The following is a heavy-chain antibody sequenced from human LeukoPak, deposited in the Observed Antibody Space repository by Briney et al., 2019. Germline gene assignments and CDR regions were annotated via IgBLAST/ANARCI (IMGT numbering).Heavy chain of an antibody. D-gene: IGHD4-17*01. V-gene: IGHV4-4*02. CDR1: GGSISSSNW. Sequence: SETLSLTCAVSGGSISSSNWWSWVRHPPGKGLEWIGEIYHSGSTNYNPSLKSRVTISVDKSKNQFSLKLSSVTAADTAVYYCAGFYGDTPPFDYWGQGTLVTVSS. J-gene: IGHJ4*02. CDR2: IYHSGST. CDR3: AGFYGDTPPFDY.